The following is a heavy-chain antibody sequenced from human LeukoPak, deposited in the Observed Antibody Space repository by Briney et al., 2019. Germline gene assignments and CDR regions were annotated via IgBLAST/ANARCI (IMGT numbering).Heavy chain of an antibody. J-gene: IGHJ3*02. CDR1: GFTFSSYS. D-gene: IGHD6-19*01. Sequence: GGSLRLSCAASGFTFSSYSMNWVRQAPGKGLEWVSSISSSSSYIYYADSVKGRFTISRDNAKNSLYLQMNSLRAEDTAVYYCATSIAVAGNPDIWGQGTMVTVSS. CDR3: ATSIAVAGNPDI. CDR2: ISSSSSYI. V-gene: IGHV3-21*01.